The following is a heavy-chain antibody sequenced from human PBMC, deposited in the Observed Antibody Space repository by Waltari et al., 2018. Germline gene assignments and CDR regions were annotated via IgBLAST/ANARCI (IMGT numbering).Heavy chain of an antibody. D-gene: IGHD6-13*01. J-gene: IGHJ6*02. CDR2: INHSGST. CDR1: GGSFSGYY. Sequence: QVQLQQWGAGLLKPSETLSLTCAVYGGSFSGYYWSWIRQPPGKGLEWIGEINHSGSTNYNPSLKSRVTISVDTSKNQFSLKLSSVTAADTAVYYCARALPLRVRRIAAAGMKGDYYYYGMDVWGQGTTVTVSS. CDR3: ARALPLRVRRIAAAGMKGDYYYYGMDV. V-gene: IGHV4-34*01.